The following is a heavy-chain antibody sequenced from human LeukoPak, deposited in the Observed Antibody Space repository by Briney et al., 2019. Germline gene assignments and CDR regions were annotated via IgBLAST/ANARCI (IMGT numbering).Heavy chain of an antibody. CDR3: ARTTEAHSWQTRYYSYYMDV. V-gene: IGHV4-4*02. D-gene: IGHD6-13*01. CDR1: GDSISSNYW. J-gene: IGHJ6*03. Sequence: SETLSLTCAVSGDSISSNYWWTWVRQPPGKGLEWIGEIHHSGSTNYSPSLKSRATISVDYSRNQFSLGLSSVIAADTAVYYCARTTEAHSWQTRYYSYYMDVWGKGTTVTVSS. CDR2: IHHSGST.